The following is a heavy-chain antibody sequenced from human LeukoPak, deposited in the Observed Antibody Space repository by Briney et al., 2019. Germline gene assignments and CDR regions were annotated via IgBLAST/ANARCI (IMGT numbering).Heavy chain of an antibody. CDR2: ISGSGNSP. Sequence: GGSLRLSCAASGFTFSTYAMSWVRQAPGKGLEWVSAISGSGNSPYYADSVKGRFTISRANSKNTLYPQMNTLRAEDTAVYYCAKQAGTVYSNFDYWGQGTLVTVSS. J-gene: IGHJ4*02. CDR3: AKQAGTVYSNFDY. D-gene: IGHD4-11*01. CDR1: GFTFSTYA. V-gene: IGHV3-23*01.